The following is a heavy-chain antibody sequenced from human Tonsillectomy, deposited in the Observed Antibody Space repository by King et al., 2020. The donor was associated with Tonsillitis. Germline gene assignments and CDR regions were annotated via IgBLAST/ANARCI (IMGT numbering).Heavy chain of an antibody. Sequence: LQLVQSGGGSVQPGGSLRLSCAASGFTFSNYAMNWVRQAPGKGLEWVSGFRGSGVRTYYAASVKGRLTISRDNSKNTLFLQMNSPRAEDTAVYYCAKDLMTTVTSLNSAAIDHWGQGTLVTVSS. D-gene: IGHD4-11*01. V-gene: IGHV3-23*04. CDR2: FRGSGVRT. J-gene: IGHJ4*02. CDR1: GFTFSNYA. CDR3: AKDLMTTVTSLNSAAIDH.